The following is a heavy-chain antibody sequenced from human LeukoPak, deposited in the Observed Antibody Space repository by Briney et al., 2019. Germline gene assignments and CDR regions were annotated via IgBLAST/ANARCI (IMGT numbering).Heavy chain of an antibody. CDR3: AKRADYYDSSRALYDAFDL. CDR2: IPYDGSDK. J-gene: IGHJ3*01. CDR1: GFTFRTYG. V-gene: IGHV3-30*02. Sequence: GGSLRLSCAASGFTFRTYGMHWVRQAPGKGLEWVTFIPYDGSDKYYADSVKGRFTISRDNSKNTLFLQMNSLRVEDTAVYYCAKRADYYDSSRALYDAFDLWGQGTMVTVSS. D-gene: IGHD3-16*01.